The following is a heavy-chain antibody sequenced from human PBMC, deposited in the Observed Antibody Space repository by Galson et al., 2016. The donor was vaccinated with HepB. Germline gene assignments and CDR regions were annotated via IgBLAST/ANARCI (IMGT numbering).Heavy chain of an antibody. J-gene: IGHJ6*02. CDR2: MKGDGSDK. CDR3: ARESCSTSSCNFYGLDV. CDR1: GFRFSDYW. D-gene: IGHD2-2*01. V-gene: IGHV3-7*03. Sequence: SLRLSCAASGFRFSDYWMIWVRQAPGKGLEWVANMKGDGSDKSYVDSVKGRLTISRENTKNSLYLEMVTLRAEDTAVYYCARESCSTSSCNFYGLDVWGQGTTVIVSS.